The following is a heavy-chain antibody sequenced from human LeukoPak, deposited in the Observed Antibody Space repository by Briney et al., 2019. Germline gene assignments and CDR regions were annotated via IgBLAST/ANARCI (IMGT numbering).Heavy chain of an antibody. CDR2: ISYDGSNK. CDR3: AREIVVVVAAIPRYYFDY. J-gene: IGHJ4*02. D-gene: IGHD2-15*01. Sequence: GGSLRLSCAASGFTFSSEAMHWVRQAPGKGLEWVAVISYDGSNKYYADSVKGRFTISRDNSKNTLYLQMNSLRAEDTAVYYCAREIVVVVAAIPRYYFDYWGQGTLVTVSS. V-gene: IGHV3-30*01. CDR1: GFTFSSEA.